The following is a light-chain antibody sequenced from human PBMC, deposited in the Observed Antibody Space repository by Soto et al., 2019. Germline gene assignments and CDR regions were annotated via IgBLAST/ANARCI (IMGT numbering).Light chain of an antibody. Sequence: EIVLTQSPGTLSLSPGERATLSCRASQSVSSNYLAWYQQKSGQAPRLLIYDASSSATGIPDRVSGSGSGTDFTLTSSRLESEDFAVYYCQQYGSSPLTFGGGTKVEIK. CDR3: QQYGSSPLT. CDR1: QSVSSNY. J-gene: IGKJ4*01. CDR2: DAS. V-gene: IGKV3-20*01.